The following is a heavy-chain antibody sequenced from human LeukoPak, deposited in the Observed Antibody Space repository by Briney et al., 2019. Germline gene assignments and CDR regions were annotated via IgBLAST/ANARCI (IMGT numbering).Heavy chain of an antibody. CDR1: GGSISSGGYS. CDR2: VYHSGST. D-gene: IGHD1-14*01. J-gene: IGHJ5*02. Sequence: SETLSLTCAVSGGSISSGGYSWSWIRQPPGKGLEWIGYVYHSGSTYYNPSLKSRVTISVDRSKNQFSLKLSSVTAADTAVYYCARAEPAASVWFDPWGQGTLVTVSS. CDR3: ARAEPAASVWFDP. V-gene: IGHV4-30-2*01.